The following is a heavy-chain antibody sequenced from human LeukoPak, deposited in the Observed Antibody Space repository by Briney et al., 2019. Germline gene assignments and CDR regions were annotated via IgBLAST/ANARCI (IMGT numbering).Heavy chain of an antibody. D-gene: IGHD3-10*01. V-gene: IGHV3-7*01. CDR3: ARQITSPSDAFDL. Sequence: GGSLRLSCAAYGFIFTSSWMTWVRQAPGKGLEWVANIKRDGSEKYCMDSVKGRFTISRDNAKNSLYLQMNSLNAEDTAVYYCARQITSPSDAFDLWGQGTMVTVSS. CDR2: IKRDGSEK. J-gene: IGHJ3*01. CDR1: GFIFTSSW.